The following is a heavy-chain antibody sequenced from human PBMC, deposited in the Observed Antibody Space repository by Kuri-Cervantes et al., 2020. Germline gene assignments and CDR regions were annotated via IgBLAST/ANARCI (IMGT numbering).Heavy chain of an antibody. D-gene: IGHD2-15*01. J-gene: IGHJ6*02. CDR2: ISYDGSNK. CDR1: GFTFSSYA. Sequence: GESLKISCAASGFTFSSYAMHWVRQAPGKGLEWVAVISYDGSNKYYADSVKGRFTISRDNSKNTLYLQMNSLRAEDTAVYYCARVVLDCSGGSCYRRYYYYYYGMDVWGQGTTVTVSS. V-gene: IGHV3-30-3*01. CDR3: ARVVLDCSGGSCYRRYYYYYYGMDV.